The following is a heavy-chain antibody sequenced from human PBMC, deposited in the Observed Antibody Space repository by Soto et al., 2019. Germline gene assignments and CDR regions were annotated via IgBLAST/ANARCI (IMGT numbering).Heavy chain of an antibody. CDR2: INDRGSI. Sequence: QVQLQQWGAGPLRPLETLSLTCGVSGGSFSGYYWAWIRQSPGKGLEWIGEINDRGSINYNPSLKNRVSISVGPSKNHYSLNLRSVTAADTAVYYCARESHDILTGPPWVWYFDLWGRGTLVTVSS. CDR1: GGSFSGYY. J-gene: IGHJ2*01. CDR3: ARESHDILTGPPWVWYFDL. V-gene: IGHV4-34*01. D-gene: IGHD3-9*01.